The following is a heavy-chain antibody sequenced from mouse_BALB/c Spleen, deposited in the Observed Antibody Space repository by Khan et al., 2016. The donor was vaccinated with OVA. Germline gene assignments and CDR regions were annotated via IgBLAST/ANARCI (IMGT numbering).Heavy chain of an antibody. J-gene: IGHJ2*01. CDR1: GFSLTSFG. CDR3: AREGYYFDY. Sequence: VQLQESGPGLVAPSQSLSITCTVSGFSLTSFGVYWVRQPPGKGLEWLGVIWAVGTTNYNSALMSRLSISKDNSKSQVFLNMNSLQTDDTAIYYCAREGYYFDYWGQGTTLTVSS. V-gene: IGHV2-9*02. CDR2: IWAVGTT.